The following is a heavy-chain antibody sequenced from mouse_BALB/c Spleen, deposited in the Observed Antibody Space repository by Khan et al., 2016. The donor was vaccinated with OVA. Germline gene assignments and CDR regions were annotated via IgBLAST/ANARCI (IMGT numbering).Heavy chain of an antibody. CDR3: ATSYFYGYYFDY. CDR2: ISGDSNTI. V-gene: IGHV5-17*02. D-gene: IGHD1-1*01. Sequence: EVELVESGGGLVQPGGSRKLSCAASGFTFNSYGMYWVRQAPEKGLEWVAYISGDSNTIYYADTVKGRFTISRDNPKNTLFLQMTSLMSEDTAMYYCATSYFYGYYFDYWGPGTILTVS. J-gene: IGHJ2*01. CDR1: GFTFNSYG.